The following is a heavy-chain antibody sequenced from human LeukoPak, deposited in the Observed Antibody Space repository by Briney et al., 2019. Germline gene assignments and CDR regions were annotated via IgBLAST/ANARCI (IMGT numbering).Heavy chain of an antibody. CDR3: AKDMGYSSAVAGHVGFDY. Sequence: PGGSLRLSCAASGFTFDDYAMHWVRQAPGKGLEWVSGISWNSGSIGYADSVKGRFTISRDSAKNSLYLQMNSLRAEDTALYYCAKDMGYSSAVAGHVGFDYWGQGTLVTVSS. CDR1: GFTFDDYA. J-gene: IGHJ4*02. CDR2: ISWNSGSI. V-gene: IGHV3-9*01. D-gene: IGHD6-19*01.